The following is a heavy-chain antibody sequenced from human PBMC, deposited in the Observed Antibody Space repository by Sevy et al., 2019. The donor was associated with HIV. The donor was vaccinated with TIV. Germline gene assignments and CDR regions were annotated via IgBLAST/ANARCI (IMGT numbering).Heavy chain of an antibody. CDR3: AREGYCKGGSCYRYYYYGMDV. CDR1: GYSISSGYY. Sequence: SETLSLTCTVSGYSISSGYYWGWIRQPPGKGLEWIGSIYHSGSTYYNPSLKSRVTISVDTSKNQFCLKLSSVTAAETAVYYWAREGYCKGGSCYRYYYYGMDVWGQGTTVTVSS. J-gene: IGHJ6*02. V-gene: IGHV4-38-2*02. D-gene: IGHD2-15*01. CDR2: IYHSGST.